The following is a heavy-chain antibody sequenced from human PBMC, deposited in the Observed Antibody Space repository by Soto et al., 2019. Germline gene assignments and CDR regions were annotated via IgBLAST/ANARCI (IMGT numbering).Heavy chain of an antibody. D-gene: IGHD2-15*01. Sequence: SETLSITCTVSGYSISSGYHWAWIRQPPGKGLEWLGSVHYSGNTYYNPSLKSRLTISVDKSKNQFSLNLSSVTAADTAVYYCARQDRVVAEGRWFDPWGQGTLVTVSS. V-gene: IGHV4-38-2*02. CDR3: ARQDRVVAEGRWFDP. CDR1: GYSISSGYH. J-gene: IGHJ5*02. CDR2: VHYSGNT.